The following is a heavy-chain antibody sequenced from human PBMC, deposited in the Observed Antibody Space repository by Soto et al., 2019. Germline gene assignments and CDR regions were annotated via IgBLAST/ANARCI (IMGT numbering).Heavy chain of an antibody. D-gene: IGHD2-15*01. Sequence: SETLSITCTVSGYSISSGYHWAWIRQPPGKGLEWLGSVHYSGNTYYNPSLKSRLTISVDKSKNQFSLNLSSVTAADTAVYYCARQDRVVAEGRWFDPWGQGTLVTVSS. V-gene: IGHV4-38-2*02. CDR3: ARQDRVVAEGRWFDP. CDR1: GYSISSGYH. J-gene: IGHJ5*02. CDR2: VHYSGNT.